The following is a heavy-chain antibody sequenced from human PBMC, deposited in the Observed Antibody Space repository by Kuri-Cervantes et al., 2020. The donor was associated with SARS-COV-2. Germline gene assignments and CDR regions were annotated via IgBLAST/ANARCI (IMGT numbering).Heavy chain of an antibody. D-gene: IGHD2-15*01. J-gene: IGHJ5*02. CDR1: GGSFSGYY. Sequence: SQTLSLTCAVYGGSFSGYYWSWIRQPPGKGLEWIGEINHSGSTNYNPSLTSRVTISVDTSKNQFSLKLSSVTAADTAVYYCARVVRGWYPQGRKGDWFDPWGQGTLVTVSS. V-gene: IGHV4-34*01. CDR3: ARVVRGWYPQGRKGDWFDP. CDR2: INHSGST.